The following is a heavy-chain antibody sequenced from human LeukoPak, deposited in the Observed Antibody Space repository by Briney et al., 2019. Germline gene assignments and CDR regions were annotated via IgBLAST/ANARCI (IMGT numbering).Heavy chain of an antibody. CDR2: ICGSGGST. Sequence: GGSLRLSCAASGVTFSSYVMSWVRHAPGEGPEGVSGICGSGGSTYYADSVKGRFTISRDNSKNTLYLQMNSLRAEDTAVYYCAGSPGYYYDSSGYYDYWGQGTLVTVSS. CDR3: AGSPGYYYDSSGYYDY. J-gene: IGHJ4*02. CDR1: GVTFSSYV. V-gene: IGHV3-23*01. D-gene: IGHD3-22*01.